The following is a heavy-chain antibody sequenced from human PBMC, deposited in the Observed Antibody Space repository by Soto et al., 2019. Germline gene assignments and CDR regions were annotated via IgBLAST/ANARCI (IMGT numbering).Heavy chain of an antibody. J-gene: IGHJ3*02. CDR3: AKPSRVYGDYYSFDI. V-gene: IGHV3-30*18. CDR2: MSYDGGSV. CDR1: GFTFSSYG. Sequence: QVQLVESGGGVVQAGRSLRLSCAASGFTFSSYGMHWVRQAPGKGLEWVAVMSYDGGSVHYADSVKGRFTVSRVSSKNTLFLQMNSLRPEDTAVYYCAKPSRVYGDYYSFDIWGQGTKVTVSS. D-gene: IGHD4-17*01.